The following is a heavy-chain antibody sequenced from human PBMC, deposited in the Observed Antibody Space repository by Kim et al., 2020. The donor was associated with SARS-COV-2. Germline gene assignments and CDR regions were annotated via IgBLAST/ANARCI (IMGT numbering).Heavy chain of an antibody. Sequence: SETLSLTCAVYGGSFSGYYWSWIRQPPGKGLEWIGEINHSGSTNYNPSLKSRVTISVDTSKNQFSLKLSSVTAADTAVYYCARAALGWELLRYNWFDPWG. D-gene: IGHD1-26*01. J-gene: IGHJ5*02. CDR2: INHSGST. CDR3: ARAALGWELLRYNWFDP. V-gene: IGHV4-34*01. CDR1: GGSFSGYY.